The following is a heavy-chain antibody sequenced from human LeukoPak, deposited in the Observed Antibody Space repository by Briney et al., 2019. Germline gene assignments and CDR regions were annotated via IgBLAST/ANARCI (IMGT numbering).Heavy chain of an antibody. V-gene: IGHV3-66*01. Sequence: GGSLRLSCAASGITFKNYNMNWVRQAPGKGLEWVSVIYSGGSTYCADSVKGRFTISRDNSKNTLYLQMNSLRAEDTAVYYCTLDKQWLATDYWGQGTLVTVSS. D-gene: IGHD6-19*01. CDR3: TLDKQWLATDY. J-gene: IGHJ4*02. CDR2: IYSGGST. CDR1: GITFKNYN.